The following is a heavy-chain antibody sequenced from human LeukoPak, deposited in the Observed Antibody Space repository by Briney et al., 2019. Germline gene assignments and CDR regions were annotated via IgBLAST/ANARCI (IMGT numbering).Heavy chain of an antibody. Sequence: PSETLSLTCTVSSGSISSYYWSWIRHPPGKGLEWIGYIYNSGSGNYNPSLKSRVAMPVDTSKNQFSLKLSSVTAADTAVYYCARTGGFRPHWFDPWGQGTLVTVSS. V-gene: IGHV4-59*08. CDR3: ARTGGFRPHWFDP. J-gene: IGHJ5*02. D-gene: IGHD3-16*01. CDR1: SGSISSYY. CDR2: IYNSGSG.